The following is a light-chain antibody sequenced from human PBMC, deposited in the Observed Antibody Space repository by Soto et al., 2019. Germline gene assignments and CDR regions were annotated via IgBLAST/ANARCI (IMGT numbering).Light chain of an antibody. CDR1: QSVSSN. J-gene: IGKJ5*01. CDR2: GAS. V-gene: IGKV3-15*01. Sequence: EIMMTQSPATLSVSPGEGVTLSCRASQSVSSNLAWHQQRPGQAPRLLIYGASTRATGIPARFSGSGSGTEFTLTISSLQSEDFAVYYCQQYNNWPPITFGQGTRLEIK. CDR3: QQYNNWPPIT.